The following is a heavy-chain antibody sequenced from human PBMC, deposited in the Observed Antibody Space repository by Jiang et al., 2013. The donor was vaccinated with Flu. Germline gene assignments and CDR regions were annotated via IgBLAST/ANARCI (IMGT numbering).Heavy chain of an antibody. CDR1: GGSISSYY. CDR3: ARGTVRGHWYFDL. CDR2: IYYSGST. Sequence: GSGLVKPSETLSLTCTVSGGSISSYYWSWIRQPPGKGLEWIGYIYYSGSTNYNPSLKSRVTISVDTSKNQFSLKLSSVTAADTAVYYCARGTVRGHWYFDLWGRGTLVTVSS. D-gene: IGHD3-10*01. J-gene: IGHJ2*01. V-gene: IGHV4-59*01.